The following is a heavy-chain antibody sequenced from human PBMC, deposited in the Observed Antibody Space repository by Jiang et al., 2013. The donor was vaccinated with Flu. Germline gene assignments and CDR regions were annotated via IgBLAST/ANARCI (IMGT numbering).Heavy chain of an antibody. Sequence: SGGSISSYYWSWIRQPPGKGLEWIGYIYYSGSTNYNPSLKSRVTISVDTSKNQFSLKLSSVTAADTAVYYCARVIVGATEGGGYFDYWGQGTLVTVSS. CDR1: GGSISSYY. D-gene: IGHD1-26*01. V-gene: IGHV4-59*08. CDR3: ARVIVGATEGGGYFDY. J-gene: IGHJ4*02. CDR2: IYYSGST.